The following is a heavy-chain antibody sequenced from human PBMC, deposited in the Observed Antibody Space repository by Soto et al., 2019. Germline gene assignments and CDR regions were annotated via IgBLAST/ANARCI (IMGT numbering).Heavy chain of an antibody. CDR2: TYYRSKWYN. CDR1: GDSVSSNSAA. D-gene: IGHD2-15*01. CDR3: ARDPWRYCSGGSWFWRCPGNYTNYGMDV. J-gene: IGHJ6*02. V-gene: IGHV6-1*01. Sequence: SQTLSLTCAISGDSVSSNSAAWNWIRQSPSRGLEWLGRTYYRSKWYNDYAVSVKSRITINPDTSKNQFSLQLNSVTPEDTAVYYCARDPWRYCSGGSWFWRCPGNYTNYGMDVWGQGTTVTVSS.